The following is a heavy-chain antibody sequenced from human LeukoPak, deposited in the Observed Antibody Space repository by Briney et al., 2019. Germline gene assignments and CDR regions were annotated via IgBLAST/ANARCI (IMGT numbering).Heavy chain of an antibody. D-gene: IGHD3-9*01. V-gene: IGHV3-66*01. CDR1: GFTVSSNY. J-gene: IGHJ6*03. CDR3: ARERLTMDV. Sequence: PGGSLRLSCAASGFTVSSNYMSWVRQAPGKGLEWVSVIYSGGSTYYADSVKGRFTISRDNAKNSLYLQMNSLRAEDTAVYYCARERLTMDVWGKGTTVTISS. CDR2: IYSGGST.